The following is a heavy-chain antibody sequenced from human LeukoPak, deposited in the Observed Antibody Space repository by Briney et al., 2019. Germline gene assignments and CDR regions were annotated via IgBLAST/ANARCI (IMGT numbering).Heavy chain of an antibody. D-gene: IGHD3-22*01. CDR1: GGSISSYY. CDR2: IYYSGST. Sequence: SETLSLTCTVSGGSISSYYWSWIRQSPGKGLEWIGYIYYSGSTNYNPSLKSRVTISVDTSKNQFSLKLSSVTAADTAVYYCARGLIALYEHWFDPWGQGTLVTVSS. J-gene: IGHJ5*02. V-gene: IGHV4-59*01. CDR3: ARGLIALYEHWFDP.